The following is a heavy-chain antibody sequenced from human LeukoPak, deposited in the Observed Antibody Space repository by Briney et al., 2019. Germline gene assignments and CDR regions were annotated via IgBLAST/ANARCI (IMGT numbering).Heavy chain of an antibody. CDR3: ARGLLDIVVVPADTLSRLGFGFDP. V-gene: IGHV4-39*07. CDR1: GGSISSSSYY. Sequence: SETLSLTCTVSGGSISSSSYYWGWIRQPPGKGLEWIGSIYYSGSTYYNPSLKSRVTISVDTSKNQFSLKLSSVTAADTAVYYCARGLLDIVVVPADTLSRLGFGFDPWGQGTLVTVSS. CDR2: IYYSGST. J-gene: IGHJ5*02. D-gene: IGHD2-2*03.